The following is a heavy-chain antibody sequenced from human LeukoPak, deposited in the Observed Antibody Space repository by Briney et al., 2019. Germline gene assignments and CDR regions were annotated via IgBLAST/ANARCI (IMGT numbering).Heavy chain of an antibody. V-gene: IGHV3-74*01. Sequence: PGGSLRPSCAASGFTFSSYWMHWVRQAPGKGLVWVSRINSDGSSTSYADSVKGRFTISRDNAKNTLYLQMNSLRAEGTAVYYCARALAVAGTGGFDPWGQGTLVTVSS. CDR3: ARALAVAGTGGFDP. CDR1: GFTFSSYW. CDR2: INSDGSST. J-gene: IGHJ5*02. D-gene: IGHD6-19*01.